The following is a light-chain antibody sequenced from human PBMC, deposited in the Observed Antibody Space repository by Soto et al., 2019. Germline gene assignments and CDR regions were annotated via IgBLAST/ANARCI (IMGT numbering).Light chain of an antibody. V-gene: IGKV1-27*01. CDR3: QKDNSPTIT. CDR2: AAS. Sequence: VPMTVSPCSRSASVGNRVSIICRASQGISNYLVWYQQKPGKVPKLLIYAASTLQAGVTSRFSGSGSGTDFTLTISSLQPEDVGTYYCQKDNSPTITFGQGTRLEIK. CDR1: QGISNY. J-gene: IGKJ5*01.